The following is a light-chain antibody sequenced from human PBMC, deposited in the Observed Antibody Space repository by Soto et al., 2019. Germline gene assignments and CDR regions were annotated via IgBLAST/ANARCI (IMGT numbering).Light chain of an antibody. J-gene: IGKJ5*01. Sequence: IVLTQSPGTLSLSPGGRATLSCRASQSGSNHFLAWYQQKPGQAPRLLIFGASTRATGIPDRFSGSASGADFTLTINRLEPEDFAVYYCHVGMTFGQGTRLEIK. V-gene: IGKV3-20*01. CDR1: QSGSNHF. CDR2: GAS. CDR3: HVGMT.